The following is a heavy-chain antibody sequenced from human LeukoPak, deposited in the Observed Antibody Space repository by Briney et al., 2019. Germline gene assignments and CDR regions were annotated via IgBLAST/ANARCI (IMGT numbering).Heavy chain of an antibody. J-gene: IGHJ5*02. D-gene: IGHD1-14*01. CDR3: ARERPSNRNHGRRVFDP. CDR2: FYSEGSP. V-gene: IGHV4-59*11. CDR1: GASIRSHY. Sequence: PSETLSLTCAVSGASIRSHYWSWIRQPPGKGLEWIGYFYSEGSPNYNPSLKSRVTISGDPSNNQLSLNLSSVSAADTAVYFCARERPSNRNHGRRVFDPWGQGALVTVSS.